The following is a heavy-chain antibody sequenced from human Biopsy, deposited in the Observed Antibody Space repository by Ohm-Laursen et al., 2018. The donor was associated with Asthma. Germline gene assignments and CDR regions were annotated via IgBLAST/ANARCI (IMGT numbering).Heavy chain of an antibody. CDR3: ARDGPVGAPSDY. CDR1: GYPFIGYH. J-gene: IGHJ4*02. CDR2: ISAYNGNT. Sequence: SSVKVSCKPSGYPFIGYHIHWMRQAPGQGLEWMGWISAYNGNTNYAQKLQGRVTMTTDTSTSTAYMELRSLRSDDTAVYYCARDGPVGAPSDYWGQGTLVTVSS. V-gene: IGHV1-18*04. D-gene: IGHD1-26*01.